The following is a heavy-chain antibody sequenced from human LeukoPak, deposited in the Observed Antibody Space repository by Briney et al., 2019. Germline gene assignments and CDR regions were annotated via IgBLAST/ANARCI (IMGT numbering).Heavy chain of an antibody. CDR2: ISAYNGNT. CDR1: GGTFSSYA. Sequence: ASVKVSCKASGGTFSSYAISWVRQAPGQGLEWMGWISAYNGNTNYAQKLRGRVTMTTDTSTSTAYMELRSLRSDDTAVYYCARVVRGLLNDYSNYFDYWGQGTLVTVSS. CDR3: ARVVRGLLNDYSNYFDY. V-gene: IGHV1-18*01. J-gene: IGHJ4*02. D-gene: IGHD4-11*01.